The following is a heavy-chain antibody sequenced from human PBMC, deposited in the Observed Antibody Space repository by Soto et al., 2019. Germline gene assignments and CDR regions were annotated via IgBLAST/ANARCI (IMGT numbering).Heavy chain of an antibody. Sequence: GGSLRLSCEASGFIFSDHAMSWVRQAPGKGLEWVSAISGNGIATYYADSVKGRFTISRDNAKNSLYLQMNSLRAEDTAVYYCARDNSGSSGYYYGMDVWGQGATVTVSS. CDR2: ISGNGIAT. J-gene: IGHJ6*02. V-gene: IGHV3-23*01. CDR3: ARDNSGSSGYYYGMDV. CDR1: GFIFSDHA. D-gene: IGHD3-22*01.